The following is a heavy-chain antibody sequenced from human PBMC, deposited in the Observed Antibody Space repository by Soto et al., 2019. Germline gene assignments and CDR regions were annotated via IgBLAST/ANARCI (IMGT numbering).Heavy chain of an antibody. Sequence: LSLTCTVSGGSISSGDYYWSWIRQPPGKGLEWIGYIYYSGSTYYNPSLKSRVTISVDTSKNQFSLKLSSVTAADTAVYYCARDLGGRLLEWLPYGMDVWGQGTTVTVSS. CDR3: ARDLGGRLLEWLPYGMDV. V-gene: IGHV4-30-4*01. D-gene: IGHD3-3*01. CDR1: GGSISSGDYY. J-gene: IGHJ6*02. CDR2: IYYSGST.